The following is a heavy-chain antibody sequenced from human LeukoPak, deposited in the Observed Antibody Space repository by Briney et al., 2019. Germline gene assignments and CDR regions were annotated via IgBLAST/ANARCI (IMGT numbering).Heavy chain of an antibody. J-gene: IGHJ4*02. CDR1: GFTFSSYA. CDR2: ISYDGSNK. D-gene: IGHD5-18*01. Sequence: GGSLRLSCAASGFTFSSYAMHWVRQAPGKGLEWVALISYDGSNKYYADSVKGRFNISRDNSKNTLYLQMNSLRAEDTAVYYCAKRIQSAMATGYWGQGTLVTVSS. V-gene: IGHV3-30*04. CDR3: AKRIQSAMATGY.